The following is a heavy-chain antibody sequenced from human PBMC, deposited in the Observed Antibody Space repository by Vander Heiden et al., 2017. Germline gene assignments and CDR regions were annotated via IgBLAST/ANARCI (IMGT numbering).Heavy chain of an antibody. J-gene: IGHJ4*02. CDR3: AREGPTIAAAGHGEGFDY. CDR1: GFTFSSYR. Sequence: QVQLVESGGGVVQPGRSLRLSCAASGFTFSSYRMHWVRQAPGKGLEWVAVIWYDGSNKYYADSVKGRFTISRDNSKNTLYLQMNSLRAEDTAVYYCAREGPTIAAAGHGEGFDYWGQGTLVTVSS. D-gene: IGHD6-13*01. V-gene: IGHV3-33*01. CDR2: IWYDGSNK.